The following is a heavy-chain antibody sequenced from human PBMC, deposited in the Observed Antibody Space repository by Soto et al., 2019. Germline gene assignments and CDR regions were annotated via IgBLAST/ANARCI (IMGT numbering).Heavy chain of an antibody. CDR3: AKDGYSSGWYGSPYYYYGMDV. Sequence: GGSLRLCCAASGFTLSSYGMHWVRQAPGKGLEWVAVISYDGSNKYYADSVKGRFTISRDNSKNTLYLQMNSLRAEDTAVYYCAKDGYSSGWYGSPYYYYGMDVWGQGTTVTVSS. V-gene: IGHV3-30*18. CDR2: ISYDGSNK. D-gene: IGHD6-19*01. CDR1: GFTLSSYG. J-gene: IGHJ6*02.